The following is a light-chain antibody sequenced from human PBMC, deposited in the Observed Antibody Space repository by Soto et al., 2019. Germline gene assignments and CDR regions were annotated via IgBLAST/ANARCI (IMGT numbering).Light chain of an antibody. V-gene: IGKV1-5*03. CDR3: QHYNSYSEA. CDR2: KAS. J-gene: IGKJ1*01. CDR1: QTISTW. Sequence: DIQMTQSPSTLSGSVGDRVTITCLASQTISTWLAWYQQKAGKAPKVLIYKASSLQIGVPSRFSGSGSGTEFTLTISSLQPDDFATYYCQHYNSYSEAFGQGTKVDI.